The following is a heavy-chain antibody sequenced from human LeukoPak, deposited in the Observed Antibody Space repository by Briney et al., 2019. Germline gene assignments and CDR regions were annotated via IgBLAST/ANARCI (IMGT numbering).Heavy chain of an antibody. J-gene: IGHJ3*02. V-gene: IGHV4-59*03. CDR3: ARLRDAFDI. CDR1: GGSISGYY. CDR2: IYYSGST. D-gene: IGHD5-12*01. Sequence: SETLSLTCTVSGGSISGYYWSWIRQPPGKGLEWIGYIYYSGSTNYNPSLNSRVTISVDTSKNQFSLKLTSVTAADTTVYYCARLRDAFDIWGQGTMVTVSS.